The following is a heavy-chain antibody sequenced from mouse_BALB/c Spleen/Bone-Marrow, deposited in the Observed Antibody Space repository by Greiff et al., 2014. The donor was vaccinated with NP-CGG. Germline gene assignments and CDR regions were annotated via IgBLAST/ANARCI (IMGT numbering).Heavy chain of an antibody. CDR2: INPSTGYT. D-gene: IGHD4-1*01. CDR3: ARRLNWDWFAY. Sequence: QVHVKQSGAELAKPGASVKTSCKASGYTFTSYWMHWVKQRPGQGLEWIGYINPSTGYTDYNQKFKDKATLTADKSSSTAYMQLSSLTSEDSAVYYCARRLNWDWFAYWGQGTLVTVSA. J-gene: IGHJ3*01. V-gene: IGHV1-7*01. CDR1: GYTFTSYW.